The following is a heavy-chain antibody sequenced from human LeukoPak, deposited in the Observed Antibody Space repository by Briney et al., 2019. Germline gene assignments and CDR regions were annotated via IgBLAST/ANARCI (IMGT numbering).Heavy chain of an antibody. Sequence: GGSLRLSCAASGFPFSEYWMHWVRQAPGKGLQWVSRISPDGSLTPYVDSVKGRFTISRDNAKNPLYLQMSSLRAEDTAVYYCAVDYYGSGSHWGQGALVTVSA. CDR1: GFPFSEYW. J-gene: IGHJ4*02. CDR2: ISPDGSLT. CDR3: AVDYYGSGSH. D-gene: IGHD3-10*01. V-gene: IGHV3-74*01.